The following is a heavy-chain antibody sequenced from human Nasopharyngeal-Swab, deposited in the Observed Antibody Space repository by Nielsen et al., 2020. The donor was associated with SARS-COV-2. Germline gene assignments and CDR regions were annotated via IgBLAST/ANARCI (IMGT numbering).Heavy chain of an antibody. CDR3: ARGSGGNSFRWVLGKTPAYYFDY. V-gene: IGHV3-7*01. Sequence: GSLEVSCAASGFTFSSYWMSWVRQAPGKGLEWVANIKQDGSEKYYVDSVKGRFTISRDNAKNSLYLQMNSLRAEDTAVYYCARGSGGNSFRWVLGKTPAYYFDYWGQGTLVTVSS. J-gene: IGHJ4*02. D-gene: IGHD4-23*01. CDR1: GFTFSSYW. CDR2: IKQDGSEK.